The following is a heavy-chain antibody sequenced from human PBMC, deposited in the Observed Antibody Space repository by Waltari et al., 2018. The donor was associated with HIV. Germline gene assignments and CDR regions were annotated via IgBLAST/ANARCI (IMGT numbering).Heavy chain of an antibody. CDR3: ARGYSSSRWIPLYH. CDR2: FWSDGVEI. D-gene: IGHD6-6*01. J-gene: IGHJ4*02. Sequence: QVQLVESGGGAVQPGTSLTIAWAVSGFTCAYFGIHWVRQSPGKGLEWLAVFWSDGVEISYADSVKGRFTISKDSSQKTLYLHLTSLRAEDTALYYCARGYSSSRWIPLYHWGRGTLVTVSS. CDR1: GFTCAYFG. V-gene: IGHV3-33*01.